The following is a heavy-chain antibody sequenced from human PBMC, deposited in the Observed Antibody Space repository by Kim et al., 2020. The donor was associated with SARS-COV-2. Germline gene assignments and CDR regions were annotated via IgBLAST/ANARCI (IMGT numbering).Heavy chain of an antibody. CDR2: INPESGGT. D-gene: IGHD3-10*01. Sequence: ASVKVSCKASGYTFTGYYIHWVRQGPGQGLEWMGRINPESGGTNLAQRFQGRVTMTRDTSINTAYMEVTTLTPDDTVVYYCARGSYNDGLDFWGQGTMVTVSS. V-gene: IGHV1-2*05. J-gene: IGHJ3*01. CDR3: ARGSYNDGLDF. CDR1: GYTFTGYY.